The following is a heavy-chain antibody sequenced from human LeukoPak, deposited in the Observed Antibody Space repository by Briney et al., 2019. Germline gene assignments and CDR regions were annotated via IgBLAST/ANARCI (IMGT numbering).Heavy chain of an antibody. V-gene: IGHV3-66*01. Sequence: PGGSLRLSCAASGFTVSSNYMSWVRQAPGKGLEWVSVIYSGGSIYYADSVKGRFTISRDNSKNTLYLQMNSLRAEDTAVYYCANGPRWGNCTNGVCYPLYYFDYWGQGTLVTVSS. CDR2: IYSGGSI. J-gene: IGHJ4*02. CDR3: ANGPRWGNCTNGVCYPLYYFDY. CDR1: GFTVSSNY. D-gene: IGHD2-8*01.